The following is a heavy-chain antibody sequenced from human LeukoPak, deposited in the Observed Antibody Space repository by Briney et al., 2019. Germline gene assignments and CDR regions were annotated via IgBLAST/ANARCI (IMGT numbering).Heavy chain of an antibody. CDR2: INHSGST. V-gene: IGHV4-34*01. Sequence: SETLSLTCTLSGGSISTYYWSWIRQPPGKGLEWIGEINHSGSTNYNPSLKSRVTISVDTSKNQFSLKLSSVTAADTAVYYCARLAAAGKGDYWGQGTLVTVSS. J-gene: IGHJ4*02. CDR1: GGSISTYY. CDR3: ARLAAAGKGDY. D-gene: IGHD6-13*01.